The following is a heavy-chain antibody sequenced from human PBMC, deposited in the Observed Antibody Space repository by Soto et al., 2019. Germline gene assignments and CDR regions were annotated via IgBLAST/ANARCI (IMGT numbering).Heavy chain of an antibody. CDR3: GSESPPADY. CDR2: ISAYNGNT. Sequence: QVQLVQSGAEVKKPGASVKVSCKASGYTFSTYGITWVRQAPGQGLEWMGCISAYNGNTNYAQKLQGRVTMTTDTSTSTAYMELRGLRSDDTAGSYCGSESPPADYWGQGTLVTVSS. J-gene: IGHJ4*02. V-gene: IGHV1-18*01. CDR1: GYTFSTYG.